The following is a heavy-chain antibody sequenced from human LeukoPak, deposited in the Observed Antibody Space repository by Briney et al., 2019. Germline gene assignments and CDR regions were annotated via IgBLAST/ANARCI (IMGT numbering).Heavy chain of an antibody. J-gene: IGHJ6*02. V-gene: IGHV1-8*01. CDR1: GYTFTSYD. CDR2: MNPNSGNT. D-gene: IGHD3-10*01. Sequence: VASVKVSCKASGYTFTSYDINWVRQAPGQGLEWMGWMNPNSGNTGYAQKFQGRVTMTRNTSISTAYMELSSLRSEDTAVYYCAREDYGSGSSHYGMDVWGQGTTVTVSS. CDR3: AREDYGSGSSHYGMDV.